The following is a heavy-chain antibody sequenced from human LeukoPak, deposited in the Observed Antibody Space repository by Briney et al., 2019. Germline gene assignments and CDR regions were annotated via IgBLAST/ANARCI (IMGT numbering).Heavy chain of an antibody. D-gene: IGHD1-26*01. Sequence: WASVKVSCKASGGTFSSYAISWVRQAPGQGLEWMGGIIPIFGTANYAQKFQGRVTITADESTSTAYMELGSLRSEDTAVYYCARVPPVGHLGMDVWGKGTTVTVSS. CDR3: ARVPPVGHLGMDV. CDR2: IIPIFGTA. V-gene: IGHV1-69*13. J-gene: IGHJ6*03. CDR1: GGTFSSYA.